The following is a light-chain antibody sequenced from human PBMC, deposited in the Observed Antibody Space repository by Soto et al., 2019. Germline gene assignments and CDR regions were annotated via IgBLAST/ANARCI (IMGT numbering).Light chain of an antibody. CDR2: ATS. J-gene: IGKJ1*01. Sequence: DRQKTQSPSSLSASVGDRVTITCRASQSISSYLNWYQQKPGKAPNLLIYATSSLQSGVPSRFRGSGSGTYFTLTFSSLQPEDFATYYCQQSYTTPRTFGQGTKVEIK. V-gene: IGKV1-39*01. CDR1: QSISSY. CDR3: QQSYTTPRT.